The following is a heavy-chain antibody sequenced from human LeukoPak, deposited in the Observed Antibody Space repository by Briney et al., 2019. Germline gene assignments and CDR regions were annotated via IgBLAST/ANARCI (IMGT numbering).Heavy chain of an antibody. J-gene: IGHJ4*02. Sequence: PGGSLRLSCAASGFTFSSHWMTWVRQAPGKGLEWVANIKQDGSAKYYVDSVKGRFTISRDNAKNSLFLQMNSLRAEDTAVYYCARYDGSVVPIDYWGQGTLVTVSS. V-gene: IGHV3-7*04. D-gene: IGHD3-10*01. CDR2: IKQDGSAK. CDR1: GFTFSSHW. CDR3: ARYDGSVVPIDY.